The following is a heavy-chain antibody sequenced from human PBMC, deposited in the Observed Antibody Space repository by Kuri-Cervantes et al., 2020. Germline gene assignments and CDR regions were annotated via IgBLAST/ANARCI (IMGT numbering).Heavy chain of an antibody. J-gene: IGHJ4*02. D-gene: IGHD2-15*01. CDR1: GFTFGDFA. CDR3: TRHAVVVAAVVFDY. CDR2: IRGKAYGGTR. Sequence: GGSLRLCCRTSGFTFGDFAVSWVRRAPGKGLEWVGLIRGKAYGGTREFAASAKGRFTISRDDSKSIAYLQMNSLKTEDTAVYYCTRHAVVVAAVVFDYWGQGTLVTVSS. V-gene: IGHV3-49*04.